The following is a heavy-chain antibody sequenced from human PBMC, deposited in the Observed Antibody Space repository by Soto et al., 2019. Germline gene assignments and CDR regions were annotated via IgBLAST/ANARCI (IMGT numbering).Heavy chain of an antibody. CDR3: ARESERGNWFDP. Sequence: GGSLRLSCAASGFTFSRYSMRWVRQAPGKGLEWVANISQDGSEEYYVDSVKGRFTISRNNAKNSLYLQMNSLRAEDTAVYYCARESERGNWFDPWGQGTLVTVSS. CDR2: ISQDGSEE. D-gene: IGHD3-16*01. J-gene: IGHJ5*02. CDR1: GFTFSRYS. V-gene: IGHV3-7*01.